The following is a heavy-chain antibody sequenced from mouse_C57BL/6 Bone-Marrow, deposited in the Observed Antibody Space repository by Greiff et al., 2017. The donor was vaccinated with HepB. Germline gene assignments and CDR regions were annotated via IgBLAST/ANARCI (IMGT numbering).Heavy chain of an antibody. CDR1: GYTFTDYN. D-gene: IGHD1-1*01. V-gene: IGHV1-18*01. J-gene: IGHJ3*01. Sequence: EVQLQQSGPELVKPGASVKIPCKASGYTFTDYNMDWVKQSHGKSLEWIGDINPNNGGTIYNQKFKGKATLTVDKSSSTAYMELRSLTSEDTAVYYCARHYYGSSSLAYWGQGTLVTVSA. CDR3: ARHYYGSSSLAY. CDR2: INPNNGGT.